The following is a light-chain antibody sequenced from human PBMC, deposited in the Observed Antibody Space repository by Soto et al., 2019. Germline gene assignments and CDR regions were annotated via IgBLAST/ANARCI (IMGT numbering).Light chain of an antibody. J-gene: IGKJ2*01. CDR2: DAS. V-gene: IGKV1-5*01. Sequence: DIQMTQSPSTLSASVGDRVTITCRASQSISSWLAWYQQKPGKAPKLLIYDASSLESGVPSRFSGSGSGTEFTLSISTLQPDDCATYYCQFGYTFGHGNKLAIK. CDR1: QSISSW. CDR3: QFGYT.